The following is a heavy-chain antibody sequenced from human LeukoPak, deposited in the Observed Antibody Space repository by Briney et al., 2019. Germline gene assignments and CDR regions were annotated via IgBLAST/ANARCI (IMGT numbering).Heavy chain of an antibody. J-gene: IGHJ4*02. CDR3: ARDLKTSGWYGDFDY. Sequence: PGGSLRLSCFASGVTVSSNYMSWVRHAPGEGLEWVSAIFSGGSTFYADSVTGRFTISRDNSKNTVYLEMNSLRAEDTAVYYCARDLKTSGWYGDFDYWGQGTLATVSS. D-gene: IGHD6-19*01. CDR2: IFSGGST. V-gene: IGHV3-53*01. CDR1: GVTVSSNY.